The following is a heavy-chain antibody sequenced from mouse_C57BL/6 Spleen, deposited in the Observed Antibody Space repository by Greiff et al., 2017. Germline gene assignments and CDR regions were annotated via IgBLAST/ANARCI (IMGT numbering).Heavy chain of an antibody. CDR2: INPNNGGT. V-gene: IGHV1-18*01. Sequence: VQLKQSGPELVKPGASVKIPCKASGYTFTDYNMDWVKQSHGKSLEWIGDINPNNGGTIYNQKFKGKATLTVAKSSSTAYMELRSLTSEDTAVYYCARGGAITTVERYFDVWGTGTTVTVSS. D-gene: IGHD1-1*01. J-gene: IGHJ1*03. CDR1: GYTFTDYN. CDR3: ARGGAITTVERYFDV.